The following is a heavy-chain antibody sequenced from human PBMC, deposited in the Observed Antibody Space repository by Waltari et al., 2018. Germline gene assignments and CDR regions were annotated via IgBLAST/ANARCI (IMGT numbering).Heavy chain of an antibody. CDR1: GFTFSDFS. V-gene: IGHV3-23*01. Sequence: EVQLLESGGGLIQPGGCLRLSCAASGFTFSDFSMAWVRQFPGKGLEFVSSISGDGGVTAYGDSVKGRFVISRDNSKNTLYLQMNSLRAEDTALYFCAKCTTVCYKNYFDPWGQGTLVAVSS. J-gene: IGHJ5*02. D-gene: IGHD2-2*02. CDR2: ISGDGGVT. CDR3: AKCTTVCYKNYFDP.